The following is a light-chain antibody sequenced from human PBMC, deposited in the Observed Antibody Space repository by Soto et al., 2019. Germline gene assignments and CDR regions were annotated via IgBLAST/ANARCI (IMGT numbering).Light chain of an antibody. J-gene: IGLJ1*01. CDR1: SCDVGSYNL. Sequence: QSVLTQPASVSGSPGQSITISCTGTSCDVGSYNLVSWYQQHPGKAPKLMIYEVSKRPSGVSNRFSGSKSGNTASLTISGLQAEDEADYYCCSYAGSSTPHYVFGTGTKVTVL. V-gene: IGLV2-23*02. CDR3: CSYAGSSTPHYV. CDR2: EVS.